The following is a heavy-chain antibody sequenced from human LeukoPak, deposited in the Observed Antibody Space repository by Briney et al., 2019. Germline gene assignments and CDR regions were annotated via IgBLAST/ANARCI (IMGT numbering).Heavy chain of an antibody. Sequence: GRSLRLSCAASGFTFSSYAMHWVRQAPGKGLEWVAVISYDGSNKYYADSVKGRFTISRDNSKNTLYLQMNSLRAEDTAVYYCARGGDIVVVPAASTWGQGTLVTVSS. CDR2: ISYDGSNK. J-gene: IGHJ5*02. V-gene: IGHV3-30*04. D-gene: IGHD2-2*01. CDR1: GFTFSSYA. CDR3: ARGGDIVVVPAAST.